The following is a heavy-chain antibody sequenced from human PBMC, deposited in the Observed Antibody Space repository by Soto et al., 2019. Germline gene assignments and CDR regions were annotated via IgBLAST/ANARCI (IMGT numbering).Heavy chain of an antibody. CDR3: ARLEVGSGYDYDYYYYGMDV. D-gene: IGHD5-12*01. J-gene: IGHJ6*02. V-gene: IGHV4-39*01. Sequence: SETLSLTCTVSGGSIGSSSYYWGWIRQPPGKGLEWIGSIYYSGSTYYNPSLKSRVTISVDTSKNQFSLKLSSVTAADTAVYYCARLEVGSGYDYDYYYYGMDVWGQGTTVTVSS. CDR2: IYYSGST. CDR1: GGSIGSSSYY.